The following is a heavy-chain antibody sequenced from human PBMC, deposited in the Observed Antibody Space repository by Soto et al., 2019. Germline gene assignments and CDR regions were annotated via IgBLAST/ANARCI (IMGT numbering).Heavy chain of an antibody. CDR2: ISSSSTI. Sequence: EVQLVESGGDLVQPGGSLRLSCAASGFTFSTYSMNWVRQAPGKGLEWVSSISSSSTIYYADSVKVRFTISRDNAQNSLYLQIHSLRAEDTAVYYCARERGSGWTFDYWGQGTLVTVSS. D-gene: IGHD6-19*01. J-gene: IGHJ4*02. V-gene: IGHV3-48*01. CDR1: GFTFSTYS. CDR3: ARERGSGWTFDY.